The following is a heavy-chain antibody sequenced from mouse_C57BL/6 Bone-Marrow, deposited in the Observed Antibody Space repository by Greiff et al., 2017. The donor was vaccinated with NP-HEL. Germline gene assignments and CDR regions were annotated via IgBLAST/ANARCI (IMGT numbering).Heavy chain of an antibody. V-gene: IGHV1-26*01. D-gene: IGHD1-1*01. CDR3: ARSYYYGSSHWYFDV. J-gene: IGHJ1*03. CDR1: GYTFTDYY. CDR2: INPNNGGT. Sequence: EVQLQQSGPELVKPGASVKISCKASGYTFTDYYMNWVKQSHGKSLEWIGDINPNNGGTSYNQKFKGKATLAVDKSSSTAYMELRSLTSVDSAVYYCARSYYYGSSHWYFDVWGKGTTVTVSS.